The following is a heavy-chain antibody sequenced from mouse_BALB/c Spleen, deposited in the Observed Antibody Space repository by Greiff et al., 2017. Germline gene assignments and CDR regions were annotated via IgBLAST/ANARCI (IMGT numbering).Heavy chain of an antibody. CDR3: ARDGYYPYYAMDY. V-gene: IGHV5-9-4*01. Sequence: EVQGVESGGGLVKPGGSLKLSCAASGFTFSSYAMSWVRQSPEKRLEWVAEISSGGSYTYYPDTVTGRFTISRDNAKNTLYLEMSSLRSEDTAMYYCARDGYYPYYAMDYWGQGTSVTVSS. CDR2: ISSGGSYT. CDR1: GFTFSSYA. J-gene: IGHJ4*01. D-gene: IGHD2-3*01.